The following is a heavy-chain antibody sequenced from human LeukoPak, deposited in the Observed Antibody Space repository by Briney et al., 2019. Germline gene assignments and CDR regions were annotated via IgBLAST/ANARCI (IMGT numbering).Heavy chain of an antibody. CDR3: AKDAQRGFDYSNSLEY. CDR1: KFTFSHYG. D-gene: IGHD4-11*01. CDR2: IWSDGSNQ. V-gene: IGHV3-33*06. Sequence: GSLRLSCAAAKFTFSHYGMHWVRQAPGKGLEWVAVIWSDGSNQYHADSVKGRFTISRDNSKNTVYLQMNSLRVEDTGVYYCAKDAQRGFDYSNSLEYWGQGILVTVSS. J-gene: IGHJ4*02.